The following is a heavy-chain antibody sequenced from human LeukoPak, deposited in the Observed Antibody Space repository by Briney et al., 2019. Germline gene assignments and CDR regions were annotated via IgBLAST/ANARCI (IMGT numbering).Heavy chain of an antibody. CDR2: IHYTGNT. D-gene: IGHD6-13*01. Sequence: SETLSLTCTVSGGSDNYYRGWIRQPPGKGLEWIASIHYTGNTYYNPSLKSRVTISVGTSKNQVFLRLSSVTAADTAVYYCARRAALGSSWDFDFWGQGTLVTVSS. J-gene: IGHJ4*02. CDR1: GGSDNYY. V-gene: IGHV4-39*01. CDR3: ARRAALGSSWDFDF.